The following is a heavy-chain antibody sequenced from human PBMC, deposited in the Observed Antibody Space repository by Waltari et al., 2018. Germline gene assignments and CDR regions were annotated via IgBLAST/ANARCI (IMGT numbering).Heavy chain of an antibody. J-gene: IGHJ3*02. Sequence: QLQLQESGPGLVKPSETLSLTCTVSGGSISSYSWSWIRQPPGKGLEWIGYIYYSGSTNYNPSLKSRVTISVDTSKNQFSLKLSSVTAADTAVYYCARPHSSDDAFDIWGQGTMVTVSS. CDR2: IYYSGST. V-gene: IGHV4-59*08. CDR1: GGSISSYS. D-gene: IGHD3-22*01. CDR3: ARPHSSDDAFDI.